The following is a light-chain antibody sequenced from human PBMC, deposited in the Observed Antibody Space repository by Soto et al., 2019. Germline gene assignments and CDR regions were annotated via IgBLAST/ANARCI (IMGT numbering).Light chain of an antibody. CDR1: HSVSSY. CDR2: DAS. CDR3: QQRSDSIT. J-gene: IGKJ5*01. V-gene: IGKV3-11*01. Sequence: ILLTQTQATMSLYPGEVATLSCTASHSVSSYLAWYQQKPGQAPRLLIYDASTRAPGIPARFSGRGSGADFTLTISSLEPEDFAVYYCQQRSDSITFGQGTRLEIK.